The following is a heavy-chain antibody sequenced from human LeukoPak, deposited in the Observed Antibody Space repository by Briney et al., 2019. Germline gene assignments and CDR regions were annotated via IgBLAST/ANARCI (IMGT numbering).Heavy chain of an antibody. CDR2: IYHSGST. CDR3: ARGRDYYDSSGYSFDAFDI. D-gene: IGHD3-22*01. V-gene: IGHV4-38-2*01. J-gene: IGHJ3*02. CDR1: GFTFSSYW. Sequence: GSLRLSCAASGFTFSSYWMSWVRQAPGKGLEWIGSIYHSGSTYYNPSLKSRVTISVDTSKHQFSLKLSSVTAADTAVYYCARGRDYYDSSGYSFDAFDIWGQGTMVTVSS.